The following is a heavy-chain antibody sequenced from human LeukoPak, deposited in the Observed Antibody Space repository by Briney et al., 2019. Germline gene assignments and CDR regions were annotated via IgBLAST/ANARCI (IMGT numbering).Heavy chain of an antibody. CDR2: IRYDGSKK. D-gene: IGHD6-13*01. CDR1: GFTFSTYG. CDR3: AKDQYSSSLIDY. V-gene: IGHV3-30*02. Sequence: GGSLRLSCAASGFTFSTYGMHWVRQAPGKGLEWVAFIRYDGSKKYYADSVKGRFTISRDNSKNTLYLQMNSLRAEDTAVYYCAKDQYSSSLIDYWGQGTLVTVSS. J-gene: IGHJ4*02.